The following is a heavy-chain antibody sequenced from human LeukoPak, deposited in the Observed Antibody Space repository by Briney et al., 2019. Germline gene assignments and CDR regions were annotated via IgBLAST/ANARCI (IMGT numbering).Heavy chain of an antibody. CDR1: GYTFTGYY. CDR3: ARDEMDYYGSGSYYYDY. V-gene: IGHV1-2*02. Sequence: ASVKVSCKASGYTFTGYYMHWVRQAPGQGLEWMGWINPNSGGTNYAQKFQGRVTMTRDTSISTAYMELSRLRSYDTAVYYCARDEMDYYGSGSYYYDYWGQGTLVTVSS. D-gene: IGHD3-10*01. CDR2: INPNSGGT. J-gene: IGHJ4*02.